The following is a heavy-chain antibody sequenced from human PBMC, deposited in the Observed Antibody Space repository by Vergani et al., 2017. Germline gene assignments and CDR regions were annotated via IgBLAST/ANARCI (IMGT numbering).Heavy chain of an antibody. CDR1: GFTFSSYA. CDR3: AKVSDYDSSGYYPFDY. D-gene: IGHD3-22*01. CDR2: ISGSGGST. Sequence: EVQLLESGGGLVQPGGSLRLSCAASGFTFSSYAMSWVRQAPGKGLEWVSAISGSGGSTYYADSVKGRFTISRDNSKNTLYLQMNSLRAEDTAVYYCAKVSDYDSSGYYPFDYWGQGTLVTVS. V-gene: IGHV3-23*01. J-gene: IGHJ4*02.